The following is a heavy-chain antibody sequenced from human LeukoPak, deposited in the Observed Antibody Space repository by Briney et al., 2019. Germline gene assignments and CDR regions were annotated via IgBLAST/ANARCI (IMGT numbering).Heavy chain of an antibody. J-gene: IGHJ3*02. V-gene: IGHV4-61*02. CDR2: THTSGST. D-gene: IGHD3-3*01. Sequence: SETLSLTCTVSGGSISSGSYYWSWIRLPAGKGLEWIGRTHTSGSTNYNPSLKSRATISVDTSKNQFSLKLSSVTAADTAVYYCARVQALFGVVISAFDIWGQGTMVTVSS. CDR1: GGSISSGSYY. CDR3: ARVQALFGVVISAFDI.